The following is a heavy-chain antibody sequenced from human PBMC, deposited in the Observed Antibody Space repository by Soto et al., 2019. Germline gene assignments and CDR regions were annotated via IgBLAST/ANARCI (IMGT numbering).Heavy chain of an antibody. CDR3: ARPLRGSGWYGHYAFDI. CDR1: GFTFSSYA. D-gene: IGHD6-19*01. CDR2: ISYDGSNK. Sequence: GSLRLSCAASGFTFSSYAMHWVRQAPGKGLEWVAVISYDGSNKYYADSVKGRFTISRDNSKNTLYLQMNSLRAEDTAVYYCARPLRGSGWYGHYAFDIWGQGTMVTVSS. J-gene: IGHJ3*02. V-gene: IGHV3-30-3*01.